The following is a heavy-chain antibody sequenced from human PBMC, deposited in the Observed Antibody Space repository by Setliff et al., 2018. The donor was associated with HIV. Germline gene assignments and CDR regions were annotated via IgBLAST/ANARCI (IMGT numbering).Heavy chain of an antibody. V-gene: IGHV3-7*03. CDR3: ATARPNYYGMDV. CDR1: GFTFSAYW. CDR2: IKPDGSDK. Sequence: GGSLRLSCAASGFTFSAYWMSWVRQAPGKGLERVANIKPDGSDKCYVDSVKGRFTISRDNSKNTLFLRMNSLRADDTAVYYCATARPNYYGMDVWGQGTTVTVSS. J-gene: IGHJ6*02.